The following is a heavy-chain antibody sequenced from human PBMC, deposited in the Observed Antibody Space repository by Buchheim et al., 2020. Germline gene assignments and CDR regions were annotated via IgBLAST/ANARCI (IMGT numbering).Heavy chain of an antibody. CDR3: ARDLVVRGGGYGMDV. J-gene: IGHJ6*02. CDR1: GFTFSSYG. CDR2: IWYDGSNK. D-gene: IGHD3-10*01. V-gene: IGHV3-33*01. Sequence: QVQLVESGGGVVQPGRSLRLSCAASGFTFSSYGMHWVRQAPGKGLEWVAVIWYDGSNKYYADSVKGRFTISRDNSKNTLYRQMNSLRAEDTAVYYWARDLVVRGGGYGMDVWGQGTT.